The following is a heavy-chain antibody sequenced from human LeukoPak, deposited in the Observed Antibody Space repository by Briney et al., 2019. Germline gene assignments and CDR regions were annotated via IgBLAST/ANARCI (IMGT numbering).Heavy chain of an antibody. CDR1: GGSISSDGYY. V-gene: IGHV4-30-2*01. Sequence: PSETLSLTCTVSGGSISSDGYYWSWLRQPPGKGLEWIGHIYYSGSTYYNPSLESRVTISVDRSKNQFSLKLSSVTAADTAVYYCGARRAFDIWGQGTMVTVSS. CDR3: GARRAFDI. D-gene: IGHD6-6*01. CDR2: IYYSGST. J-gene: IGHJ3*02.